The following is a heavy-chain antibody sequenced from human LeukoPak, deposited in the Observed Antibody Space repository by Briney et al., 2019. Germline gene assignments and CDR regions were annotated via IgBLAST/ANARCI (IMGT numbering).Heavy chain of an antibody. D-gene: IGHD3-22*01. CDR2: ISSSGST. Sequence: PSETLSLTCTFSGDSTSSGDYCWRWIPQPAGKGLEWIERISSSGSTSYTPSLKRRVTIALYTSKNHFSLNSTSVSAPDTSLCSCARAPYYYDSSGYYRVIHAFDIWGQGTMVTVSS. CDR3: ARAPYYYDSSGYYRVIHAFDI. CDR1: GDSTSSGDYC. V-gene: IGHV4-61*02. J-gene: IGHJ3*02.